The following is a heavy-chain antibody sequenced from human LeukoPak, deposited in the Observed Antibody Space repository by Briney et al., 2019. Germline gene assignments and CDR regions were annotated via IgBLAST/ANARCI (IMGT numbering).Heavy chain of an antibody. CDR2: IYYSGST. J-gene: IGHJ5*02. CDR3: ARRLGTAMVSYWFDP. D-gene: IGHD5-18*01. V-gene: IGHV4-59*12. CDR1: GGSISSYY. Sequence: SETLSLTCTVSGGSISSYYWSWIRQPPGKGLEWIGYIYYSGSTNYNPSLKSRVTISVDTSKNQFSLKLSSVTAADTAVYYCARRLGTAMVSYWFDPWGQGTLVTVSS.